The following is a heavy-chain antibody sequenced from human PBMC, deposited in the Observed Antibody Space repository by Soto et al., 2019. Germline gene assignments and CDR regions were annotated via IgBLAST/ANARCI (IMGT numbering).Heavy chain of an antibody. CDR2: MNPDSGHA. V-gene: IGHV1-8*01. D-gene: IGHD2-15*01. CDR1: GYTFTNSD. J-gene: IGHJ4*02. CDR3: ARRPHCSGGICYYGLDN. Sequence: ASVKVSCKASGYTFTNSDINWVRQAPGQGLEWMGWMNPDSGHAAYAQKFQGRVTLTTSTSTSTVYMEMRSLGSEDTAVYYCARRPHCSGGICYYGLDNWGQGTLVTVPQ.